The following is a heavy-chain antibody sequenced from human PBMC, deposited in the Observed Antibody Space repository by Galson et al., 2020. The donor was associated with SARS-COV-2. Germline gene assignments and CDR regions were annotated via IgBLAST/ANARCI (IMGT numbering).Heavy chain of an antibody. V-gene: IGHV4-30-4*08. CDR3: ARGKRRGLWFGELYAFDI. D-gene: IGHD3-10*01. Sequence: KSSETLSLSCTVSGGSISSGDYYWSWIRKPQGKGLEWIGYIYYSGSRYYNPSLKSRVTISVDTSKNQFSLKLSSVTAADTAVYYCARGKRRGLWFGELYAFDIWGQGTMVTVSS. CDR1: GGSISSGDYY. J-gene: IGHJ3*02. CDR2: IYYSGSR.